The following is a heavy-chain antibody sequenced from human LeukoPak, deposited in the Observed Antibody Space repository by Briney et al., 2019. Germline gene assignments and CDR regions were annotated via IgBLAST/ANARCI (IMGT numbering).Heavy chain of an antibody. Sequence: PSETLSLTCAVYGGSFSSYYWSWIRQPPGKGLEWIGEIKHSGSTSYKPSLKSRVTISVDTSKNQLSLKLSSVTAADTAVYYCASRKLGNDYWGQGTLVTVSS. V-gene: IGHV4-34*01. CDR2: IKHSGST. CDR1: GGSFSSYY. CDR3: ASRKLGNDY. D-gene: IGHD7-27*01. J-gene: IGHJ4*02.